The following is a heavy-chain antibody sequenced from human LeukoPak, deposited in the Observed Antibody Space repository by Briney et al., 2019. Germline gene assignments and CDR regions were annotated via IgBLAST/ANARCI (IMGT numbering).Heavy chain of an antibody. V-gene: IGHV3-11*01. J-gene: IGHJ3*02. CDR3: ARDMVVVVPAATLAFDI. D-gene: IGHD2-2*01. CDR1: GFTFSDYN. Sequence: GGSLRLSCAASGFTFSDYNMRWIRQAPGKGLEWVSSISRSGSTKYYADSVKGRFTISRDNAKNSLFLQMNSLRAEDTAVYYCARDMVVVVPAATLAFDIWGQGTMVTVSS. CDR2: ISRSGSTK.